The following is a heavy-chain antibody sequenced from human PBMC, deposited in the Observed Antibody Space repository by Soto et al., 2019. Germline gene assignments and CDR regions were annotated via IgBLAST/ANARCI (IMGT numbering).Heavy chain of an antibody. D-gene: IGHD2-21*02. V-gene: IGHV3-48*02. CDR1: GFTFSSQP. CDR3: ARLAGSGRDPG. CDR2: ISSSGSNI. Sequence: GGSLRLSCAASGFTFSSQPMYWVRQAPGRGLEWVSHISSSGSNIYYADSVKGRFTLSRDNAKNSLSLQMSSLRDEDTAVYFCARLAGSGRDPGWGQGTLVTVSS. J-gene: IGHJ4*02.